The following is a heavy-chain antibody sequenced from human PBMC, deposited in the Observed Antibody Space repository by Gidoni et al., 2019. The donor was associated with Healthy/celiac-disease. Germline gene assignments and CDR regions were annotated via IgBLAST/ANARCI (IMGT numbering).Heavy chain of an antibody. Sequence: EVQLVESGGGLVKPGGSLRLSCAASGFTFSSYIMNWVRQAPGKGLEWVSSISSSSSYIYYADSVKGRFTISRDNAKNSLYLQMNSLRAEDTAVYYCARDLSTSCYKGSCQSPPRYWGQGTLVTVSS. J-gene: IGHJ4*02. CDR3: ARDLSTSCYKGSCQSPPRY. CDR2: ISSSSSYI. D-gene: IGHD2-2*01. V-gene: IGHV3-21*01. CDR1: GFTFSSYI.